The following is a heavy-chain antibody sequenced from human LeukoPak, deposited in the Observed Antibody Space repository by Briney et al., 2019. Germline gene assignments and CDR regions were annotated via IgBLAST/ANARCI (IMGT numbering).Heavy chain of an antibody. V-gene: IGHV3-30*04. J-gene: IGHJ4*02. CDR2: ISYDGSNK. CDR1: GFTFSSYA. D-gene: IGHD1-26*01. CDR3: ARDPPPSGSYLSFGFDY. Sequence: GGSLRLSCAASGFTFSSYAMHWVRQAPGKGLEWVAVISYDGSNKYYADSVKGRFTISRDNSKNTLYLQMNSLRAEDTAVYYCARDPPPSGSYLSFGFDYWGQGTLVTVSS.